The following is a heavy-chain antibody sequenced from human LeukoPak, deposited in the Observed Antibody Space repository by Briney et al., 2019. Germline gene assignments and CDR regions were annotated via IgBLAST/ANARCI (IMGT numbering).Heavy chain of an antibody. CDR1: GFTFSSYA. CDR2: ISSNGGST. CDR3: VPLWFGELLGTN. D-gene: IGHD3-10*01. J-gene: IGHJ4*02. V-gene: IGHV3-64D*06. Sequence: WGSLRLSCSASGFTFSSYAMHWARQAPGKGLEYVSAISSNGGSTYYADSVKGRFTISRDNSKNTLYLQMSSLRAEDTAVYYCVPLWFGELLGTNWGQGTLVTVSS.